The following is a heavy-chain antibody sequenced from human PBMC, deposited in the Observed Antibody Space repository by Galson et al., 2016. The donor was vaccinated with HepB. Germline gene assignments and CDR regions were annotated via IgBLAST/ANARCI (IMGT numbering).Heavy chain of an antibody. J-gene: IGHJ4*02. CDR2: IRSKTYGGTT. Sequence: SLRLSCATSGCTFGDYAMSWFRQAPGKGLEWVGFIRSKTYGGTTEYAASVKARFTISRDDSKSFAYLQMSSLNTGDAAVYYCARGTPDYRPYYFDYWGQGTLVTVSS. CDR3: ARGTPDYRPYYFDY. V-gene: IGHV3-49*03. CDR1: GCTFGDYA. D-gene: IGHD4-11*01.